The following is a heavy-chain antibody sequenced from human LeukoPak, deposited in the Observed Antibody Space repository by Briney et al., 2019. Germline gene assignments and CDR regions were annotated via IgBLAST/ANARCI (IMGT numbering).Heavy chain of an antibody. CDR3: AGDPYIGSPRATGGWFDP. D-gene: IGHD1-26*01. V-gene: IGHV3-21*01. J-gene: IGHJ5*02. CDR2: ISSSSSYI. CDR1: GFTFSSYS. Sequence: GGSLRLSCAASGFTFSSYSMNWVRQAPGKGLEWVSSISSSSSYIYYADSVKGRFTISRDNAKNSLYLQMNSLRAEDTAVYYCAGDPYIGSPRATGGWFDPWGQGTLVTVSS.